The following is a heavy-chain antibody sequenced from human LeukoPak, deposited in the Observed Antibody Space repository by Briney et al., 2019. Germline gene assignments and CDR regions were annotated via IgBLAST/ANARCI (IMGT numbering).Heavy chain of an antibody. D-gene: IGHD6-19*01. V-gene: IGHV3-9*01. J-gene: IGHJ3*02. CDR2: ISWNSGSI. CDR1: GFTFDDYA. Sequence: GGSLRLPCAASGFTFDDYAMHWVRQAPGKGLEWVSGISWNSGSIGYADSVKGRFTISRDNAKNSLYLQMNSLRAEDTALYYCAKVKTKAVAASGAFDIWGQGTMVTVSS. CDR3: AKVKTKAVAASGAFDI.